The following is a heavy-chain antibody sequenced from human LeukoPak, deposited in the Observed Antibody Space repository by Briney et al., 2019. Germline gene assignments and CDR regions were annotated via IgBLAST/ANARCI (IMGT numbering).Heavy chain of an antibody. D-gene: IGHD6-19*01. Sequence: PGGSLRLSCGASGFTFSSYGMNWVRQAPGKGLEWVAVIWYDGSNKYYADSVKGRFTISRDNSKNTVSLQMNSLRAEGTAVYYCARLGSGWSFDFWGQGTLVAVSS. V-gene: IGHV3-33*01. J-gene: IGHJ4*02. CDR3: ARLGSGWSFDF. CDR2: IWYDGSNK. CDR1: GFTFSSYG.